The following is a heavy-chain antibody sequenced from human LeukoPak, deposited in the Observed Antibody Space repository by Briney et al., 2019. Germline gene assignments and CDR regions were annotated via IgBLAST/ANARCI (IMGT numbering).Heavy chain of an antibody. CDR3: ATHPPGSGPQNDAFDI. V-gene: IGHV4-31*03. CDR1: GGSISSGGYY. D-gene: IGHD2-15*01. Sequence: SQTLSLTCTVSGGSISSGGYYWSWIRQHPGKGLEWIGYIYYSGSTYYNPSLESRVTISVDTSKNQFSLKLSSVTAADTAVYYCATHPPGSGPQNDAFDIWGQGTMVTVSS. J-gene: IGHJ3*02. CDR2: IYYSGST.